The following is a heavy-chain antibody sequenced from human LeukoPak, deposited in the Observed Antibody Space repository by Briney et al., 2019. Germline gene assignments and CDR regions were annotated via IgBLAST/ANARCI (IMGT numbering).Heavy chain of an antibody. J-gene: IGHJ4*02. CDR2: VYPSGNT. V-gene: IGHV4-61*02. CDR1: GNSISSYYYY. D-gene: IGHD2-15*01. CDR3: ASRSSVAASGPG. Sequence: PSQTLSLTCTVSGNSISSYYYYWSWVRQPAGKGLEWIGRVYPSGNTNYNPYNPSLTDRVTISIDASRNQFSLILTSVTAADTAVYYCASRSSVAASGPGWGQGTLVTVSS.